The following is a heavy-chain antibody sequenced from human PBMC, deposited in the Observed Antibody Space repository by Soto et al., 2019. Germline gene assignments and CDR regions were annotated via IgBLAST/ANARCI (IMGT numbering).Heavy chain of an antibody. V-gene: IGHV3-23*01. CDR1: GFTFSTYA. D-gene: IGHD2-15*01. J-gene: IGHJ4*02. Sequence: EVQVLESGGGLVQPGGSLRLSCVASGFTFSTYAMSWLRQAPGKGLEWVSGISGGGGSTYYSDSVKGRFTSSRYNSKNTLYLQMNSLGAEDTVVYYCAKADLLGYCTGGSCESLDYWGQGTLVTVSS. CDR3: AKADLLGYCTGGSCESLDY. CDR2: ISGGGGST.